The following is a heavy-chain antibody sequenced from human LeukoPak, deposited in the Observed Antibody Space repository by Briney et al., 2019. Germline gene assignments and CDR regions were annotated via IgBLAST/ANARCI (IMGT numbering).Heavy chain of an antibody. D-gene: IGHD2-2*01. V-gene: IGHV1-3*01. CDR1: GYTFTSYA. CDR2: INAGNGNT. J-gene: IGHJ5*02. CDR3: AGGYCSSTSCYAFSNWFDP. Sequence: ASVKVSCKASGYTFTSYAMHWVRQAPGQRLEWMGWINAGNGNTKYSQKFRGRVTITRDTSASTAYMELSSLRSEDTAVYYCAGGYCSSTSCYAFSNWFDPWGQGTLVTVSS.